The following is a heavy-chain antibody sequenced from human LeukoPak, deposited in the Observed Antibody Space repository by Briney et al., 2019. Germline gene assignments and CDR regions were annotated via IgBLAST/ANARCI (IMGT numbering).Heavy chain of an antibody. CDR3: AADNYAPGVAMIVVARGHFDY. CDR1: GGSISSSSYY. V-gene: IGHV4-39*07. Sequence: SETLSLTCTVSGGSISSSSYYWGWIRQPPGKGLEWIGSIYYSGSTYYNPSLKSRVTISVDTSKNQFSLKLSSVTAADTAVYYCAADNYAPGVAMIVVARGHFDYWGQGTLITVSS. J-gene: IGHJ4*02. CDR2: IYYSGST. D-gene: IGHD3-22*01.